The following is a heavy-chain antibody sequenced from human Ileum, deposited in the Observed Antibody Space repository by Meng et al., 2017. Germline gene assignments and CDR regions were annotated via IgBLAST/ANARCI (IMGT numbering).Heavy chain of an antibody. V-gene: IGHV4-39*01. CDR2: IYYGGST. CDR1: SGSFTNNTYS. CDR3: ARRAHYGDPPR. J-gene: IGHJ4*02. Sequence: QLRLQEAGPGLVKPSETLPLTCSVSSGSFTNNTYSRVWIRRPPGKGLEWIGSIYYGGSTYYNPSLKSRVTISVDTSTNQFSLKLISVTAADTAVYYCARRAHYGDPPRWGQGTLVTVSS. D-gene: IGHD4-17*01.